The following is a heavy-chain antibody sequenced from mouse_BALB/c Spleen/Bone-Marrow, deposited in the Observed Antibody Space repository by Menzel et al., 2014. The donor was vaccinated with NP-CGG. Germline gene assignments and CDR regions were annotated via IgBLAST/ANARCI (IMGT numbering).Heavy chain of an antibody. D-gene: IGHD2-14*01. CDR3: ARPGRYDGAWFAY. Sequence: VQLQQSGPELVKPGASMKISCKASGYSFTVYTTNWVRQSHGKNLEWIGLINPYNGGTIYNQKFKGKATLTVDKSSSTAYMELLSLTSEDSAVYYCARPGRYDGAWFAYWGQGTLVTVSA. J-gene: IGHJ3*01. CDR1: GYSFTVYT. CDR2: INPYNGGT. V-gene: IGHV1-18*01.